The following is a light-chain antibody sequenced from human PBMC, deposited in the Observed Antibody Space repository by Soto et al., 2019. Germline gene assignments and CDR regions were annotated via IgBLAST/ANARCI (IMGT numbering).Light chain of an antibody. CDR2: GAS. Sequence: EIVMTQSPATLSVSPGERATLSCRASQSVSDNLAWFQQKPGQAPRLLIYGASTRATGIPARFSGSGSGTEFTLTISSLLSEDFAVYYCQQYNKWPRTFGQGTKVEIK. J-gene: IGKJ1*01. V-gene: IGKV3-15*01. CDR1: QSVSDN. CDR3: QQYNKWPRT.